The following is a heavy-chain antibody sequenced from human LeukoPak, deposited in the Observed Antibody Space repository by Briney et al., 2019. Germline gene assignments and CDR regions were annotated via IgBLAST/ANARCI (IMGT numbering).Heavy chain of an antibody. CDR3: ARKGSSWGYFDY. CDR2: ISSSGSTI. D-gene: IGHD6-13*01. Sequence: PGGSLRLSCAASGFTFSSYEMNWVRQAPGKGLEWVSYISSSGSTIYYADSVKGRFTISRDNAKNPLYLQMNSLRAEDMAVYYCARKGSSWGYFDYWGQGTLVTVSS. J-gene: IGHJ4*02. V-gene: IGHV3-48*03. CDR1: GFTFSSYE.